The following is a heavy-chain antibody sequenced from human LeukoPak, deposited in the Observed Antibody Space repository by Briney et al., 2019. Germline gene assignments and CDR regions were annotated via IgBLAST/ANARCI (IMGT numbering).Heavy chain of an antibody. Sequence: SETLSLTCTVSGGSISSYYWSWIRQPPGKGLEWIGYIYYSGSTNYNPSLKSRVTISVDTSKNQFSLKLSSVTAADTAVYYCARRGSYRLGPDYWGQGTLVTVSS. CDR1: GGSISSYY. D-gene: IGHD1-26*01. V-gene: IGHV4-59*12. CDR2: IYYSGST. CDR3: ARRGSYRLGPDY. J-gene: IGHJ4*02.